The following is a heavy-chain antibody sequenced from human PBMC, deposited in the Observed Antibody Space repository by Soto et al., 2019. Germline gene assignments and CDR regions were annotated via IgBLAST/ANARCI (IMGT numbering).Heavy chain of an antibody. CDR3: ARDEAVVAASYSYYGMDV. CDR1: GFTFSSYW. J-gene: IGHJ6*02. D-gene: IGHD2-15*01. Sequence: GGSLRLSCAASGFTFSSYWMSWVRQAPGKGLEWVANIKQDGSEKYYVDSVKGRFTISRDNAKNSLYLQMNSLRAEDTAVYYCARDEAVVAASYSYYGMDVWGQGTTVTVSS. CDR2: IKQDGSEK. V-gene: IGHV3-7*05.